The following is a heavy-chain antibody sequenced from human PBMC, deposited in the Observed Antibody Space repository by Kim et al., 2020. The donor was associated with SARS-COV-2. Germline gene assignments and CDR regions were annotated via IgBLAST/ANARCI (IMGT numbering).Heavy chain of an antibody. D-gene: IGHD6-19*01. J-gene: IGHJ6*02. V-gene: IGHV3-9*01. Sequence: GGSLRLSCAASGFTFDDYAMHWVRQAPGKGLEWVSGISWNSGSIGYADSVKGRFTISRDNAKNSLYLQMNSLRAEDTALYYCAKDGSSGWYLDYYYGMDVWGQGTTVTFSS. CDR3: AKDGSSGWYLDYYYGMDV. CDR1: GFTFDDYA. CDR2: ISWNSGSI.